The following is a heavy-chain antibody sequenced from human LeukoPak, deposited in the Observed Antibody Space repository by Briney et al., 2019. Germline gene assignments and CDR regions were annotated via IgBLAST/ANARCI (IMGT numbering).Heavy chain of an antibody. CDR3: ARAADGSGSYYPFDY. Sequence: ASVKVSCKASGGTFSSYAISWVRQAPGQGLEWVGRIIPILGIANYAQKFQGRVTITADKSTSTAYMELSSLRSEDTAVYYCARAADGSGSYYPFDYWGQGTLVTVSS. D-gene: IGHD3-10*01. CDR1: GGTFSSYA. J-gene: IGHJ4*02. CDR2: IIPILGIA. V-gene: IGHV1-69*04.